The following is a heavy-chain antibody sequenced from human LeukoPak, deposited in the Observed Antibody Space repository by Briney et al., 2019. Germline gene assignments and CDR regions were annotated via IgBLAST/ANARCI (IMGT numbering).Heavy chain of an antibody. CDR3: AASGYSTRWYYYDF. CDR1: GGPISSSSYY. CDR2: IYDSGSS. V-gene: IGHV4-39*01. Sequence: PSETLSLTCTVSGGPISSSSYYCCWLRPPPGKLLEWIGSIYDSGSSYYTPSLKRRLTIFVDTSKDQFSLKLTSVTAADTAVYYCAASGYSTRWYYYDFWGQGTRVTVSS. D-gene: IGHD2-8*01. J-gene: IGHJ4*02.